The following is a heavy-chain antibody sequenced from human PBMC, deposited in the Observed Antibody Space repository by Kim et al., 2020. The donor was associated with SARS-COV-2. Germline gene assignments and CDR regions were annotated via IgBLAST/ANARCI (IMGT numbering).Heavy chain of an antibody. CDR2: IYYSGST. CDR1: GGSISSSSYY. J-gene: IGHJ5*02. Sequence: SETLSLTCTVSGGSISSSSYYWGWIRQPPGKGLEWIGSIYYSGSTYYNPSLKSRVTISVDTSKNQFSLKLSSVTAADTAVYYCARPAVRGVTNNWFDPWGQGTLVTVSS. CDR3: ARPAVRGVTNNWFDP. V-gene: IGHV4-39*01. D-gene: IGHD3-10*01.